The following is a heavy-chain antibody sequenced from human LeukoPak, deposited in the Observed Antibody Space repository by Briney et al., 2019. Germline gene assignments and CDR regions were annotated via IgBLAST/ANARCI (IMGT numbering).Heavy chain of an antibody. CDR1: GFTFSSYS. CDR3: ARDVGYYDSSGYYGY. Sequence: QPGGSLRLSCAASGFTFSSYSMNWVRQAPGKGLEWVSYISSSSSTIYYADSVKGRFTISRDNAKNSLYLQMNSLRAEDTAVYYCARDVGYYDSSGYYGYWGQGTLVTVSS. V-gene: IGHV3-48*01. J-gene: IGHJ4*02. CDR2: ISSSSSTI. D-gene: IGHD3-22*01.